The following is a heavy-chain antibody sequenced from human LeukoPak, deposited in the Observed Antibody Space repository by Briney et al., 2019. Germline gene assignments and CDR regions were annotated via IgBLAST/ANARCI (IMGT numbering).Heavy chain of an antibody. D-gene: IGHD2-15*01. V-gene: IGHV4-39*01. CDR3: ARLYCSGGSCYPDY. Sequence: SETLSLTCTVSGGSISSSSYYWGWIRQPPGKGLEWIGSIYYGGSTYYNPSLKSRVTISVDTSKNQFSLKLSSVTAADTAVYYCARLYCSGGSCYPDYWGQGTLVTVSS. J-gene: IGHJ4*02. CDR2: IYYGGST. CDR1: GGSISSSSYY.